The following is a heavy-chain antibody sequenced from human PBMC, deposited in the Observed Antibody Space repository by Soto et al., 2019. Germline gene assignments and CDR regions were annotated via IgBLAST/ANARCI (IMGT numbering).Heavy chain of an antibody. CDR2: ISYDGSNK. J-gene: IGHJ4*02. CDR1: GFTFSSYG. CDR3: AKDRDPYMLYGRFDY. V-gene: IGHV3-30*18. D-gene: IGHD2-8*01. Sequence: GGSLRLSCAASGFTFSSYGMHWVRQAPGKGLEWVAVISYDGSNKYYADSVKGRFTISRDNSKNTLYLQMNSLRAEDTAVYYCAKDRDPYMLYGRFDYWGQGTLVTVSS.